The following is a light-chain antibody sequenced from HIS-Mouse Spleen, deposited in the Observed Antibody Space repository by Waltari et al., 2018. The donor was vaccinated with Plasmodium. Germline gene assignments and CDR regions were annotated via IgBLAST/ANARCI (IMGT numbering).Light chain of an antibody. CDR2: QDS. Sequence: SYELTQPPSVSVSPGQTASIPCSGDKLGDKYACWYQQKPGQSPVLVIYQDSKRPSGIPERFSGSNSGNTATLTISGTQAMDEADYYCQAWDSSTVVVGGVTKLTVL. V-gene: IGLV3-1*01. CDR3: QAWDSSTVV. CDR1: KLGDKY. J-gene: IGLJ2*01.